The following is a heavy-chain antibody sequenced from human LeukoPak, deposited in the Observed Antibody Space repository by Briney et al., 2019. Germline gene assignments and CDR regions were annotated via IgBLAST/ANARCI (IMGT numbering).Heavy chain of an antibody. CDR2: ISAYNGNT. D-gene: IGHD2-2*01. CDR3: TRWVPAATYYFDY. Sequence: ASVKVSCKXSGYTFTSYGISWVRQAPGQGLERMGWISAYNGNTTYAQKLQGRVTMTTDTSTSTAYMELRSLRSDDTAVYYCTRWVPAATYYFDYWGQGTLVTVSS. J-gene: IGHJ4*02. CDR1: GYTFTSYG. V-gene: IGHV1-18*01.